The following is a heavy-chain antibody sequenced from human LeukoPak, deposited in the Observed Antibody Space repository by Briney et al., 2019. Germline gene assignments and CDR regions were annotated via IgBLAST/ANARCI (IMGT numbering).Heavy chain of an antibody. CDR2: TYYRSQWLQ. D-gene: IGHD3-16*01. J-gene: IGHJ4*02. CDR1: GDSVSSDNVA. V-gene: IGHV6-1*01. Sequence: SQTLSLTCDISGDSVSSDNVAWNWIRQSPSRGLERLGRTYYRSQWLQQYGVSVKGRVTINPDTSKNQISLQLTSVTPDDTAIYYCARRIHATGGLDYWGQGTLVTVSS. CDR3: ARRIHATGGLDY.